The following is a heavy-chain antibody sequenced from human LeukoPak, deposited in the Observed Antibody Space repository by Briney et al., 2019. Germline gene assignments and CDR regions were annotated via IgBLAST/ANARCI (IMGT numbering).Heavy chain of an antibody. CDR1: GFTFSNFG. CDR3: EGFRGY. V-gene: IGHV3-23*01. Sequence: GGSLRLSCAASGFTFSNFGVTWVRQAPGKGLESVSTISDSGGSTYYADSVKGRFSISRDNSKNTLYLQMNSLRAEDTAVYHCEGFRGYWGQGTLVTVSS. D-gene: IGHD3-10*01. J-gene: IGHJ4*02. CDR2: ISDSGGST.